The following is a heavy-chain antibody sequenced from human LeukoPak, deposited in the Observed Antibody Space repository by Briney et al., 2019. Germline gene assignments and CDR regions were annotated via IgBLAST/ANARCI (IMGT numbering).Heavy chain of an antibody. V-gene: IGHV3-9*01. D-gene: IGHD5-12*01. CDR3: ARDAWRRAFNYGMDV. CDR1: GFTFDDYA. Sequence: GRSLRLSCAASGFTFDDYAMHGVRQAPGKGLEWVAGISWSSGNVGYADSVKGRFTISRDNAENSLHLEMNSLRHEDTAVYFCARDAWRRAFNYGMDVWGQGTTVAVSS. J-gene: IGHJ6*02. CDR2: ISWSSGNV.